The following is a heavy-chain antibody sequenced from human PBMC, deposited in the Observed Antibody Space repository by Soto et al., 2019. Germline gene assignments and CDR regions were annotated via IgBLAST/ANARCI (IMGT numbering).Heavy chain of an antibody. V-gene: IGHV1-18*01. D-gene: IGHD6-13*01. Sequence: ASVKVSFKASGYTFTSYVISWVRQAPGQGLEWMGWISAYNGNTNYAQKLQGRVTMTTDTSTSTAYMELRSLRSDDTAVYYCASTWAAAGTDYYYGMDVWGQGTTVTVSS. CDR3: ASTWAAAGTDYYYGMDV. CDR1: GYTFTSYV. CDR2: ISAYNGNT. J-gene: IGHJ6*02.